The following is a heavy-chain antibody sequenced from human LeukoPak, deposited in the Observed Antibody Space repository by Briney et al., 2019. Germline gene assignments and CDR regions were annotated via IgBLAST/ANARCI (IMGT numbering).Heavy chain of an antibody. J-gene: IGHJ3*02. V-gene: IGHV3-11*05. CDR1: GFTFSDYY. Sequence: KTGGSLRLSCAASGFTFSDYYMSWISQAPGKWLEWVSYISSSSSYTNYADSVKGRFTISRDKAKNSLYLQMNSLRAEDTAVYYCARDGFSYGSGSYYKSPDAFDIWGQGTMVTVSS. D-gene: IGHD3-10*01. CDR3: ARDGFSYGSGSYYKSPDAFDI. CDR2: ISSSSSYT.